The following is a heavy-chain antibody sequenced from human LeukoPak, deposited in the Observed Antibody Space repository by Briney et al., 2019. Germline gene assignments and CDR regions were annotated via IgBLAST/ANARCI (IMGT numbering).Heavy chain of an antibody. CDR2: IYTSGST. J-gene: IGHJ4*02. Sequence: SETLSLTCPVSGGSISSYCWGWVRQPAGKGLEWIGRIYTSGSTNYNPSLKSRVTMSVDTSKNQFALKLSSVTAADTAVYYCARDSSGYSDRPRWEYWGQGTLVTVSS. D-gene: IGHD5-12*01. CDR1: GGSISSYC. V-gene: IGHV4-4*07. CDR3: ARDSSGYSDRPRWEY.